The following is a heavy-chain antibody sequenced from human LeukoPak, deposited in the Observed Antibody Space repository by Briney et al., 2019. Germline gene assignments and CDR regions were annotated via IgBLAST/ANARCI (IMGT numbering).Heavy chain of an antibody. Sequence: AASVKVSCKASGYTFTGYYMHLVRQAPGQGLEGMGWINPNSGGTNYAQKFQGRVTMTRDTSISTAYMELSRLRSDDTAVYYCAREGHGDIAAVGDYWGQGTLVTVSS. D-gene: IGHD6-13*01. J-gene: IGHJ4*02. CDR2: INPNSGGT. V-gene: IGHV1-2*02. CDR3: AREGHGDIAAVGDY. CDR1: GYTFTGYY.